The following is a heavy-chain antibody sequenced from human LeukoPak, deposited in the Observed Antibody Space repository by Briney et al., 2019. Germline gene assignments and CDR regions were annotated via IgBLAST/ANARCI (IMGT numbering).Heavy chain of an antibody. J-gene: IGHJ4*02. CDR2: STHTGST. D-gene: IGHD2-2*01. V-gene: IGHV4-34*01. CDR1: GGSFSGHY. Sequence: SETLSLTCAVYGGSFSGHYWTWIRQAPGKGLEWIGESTHTGSTNYNPSLKSRVTISVDTSKNQYSLKLTSVSAADTAVYHCARGRTGAAALDFWGPGTLVTVSS. CDR3: ARGRTGAAALDF.